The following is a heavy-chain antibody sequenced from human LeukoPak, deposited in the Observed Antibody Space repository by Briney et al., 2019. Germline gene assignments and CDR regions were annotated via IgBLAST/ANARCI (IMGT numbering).Heavy chain of an antibody. J-gene: IGHJ4*02. CDR2: FYTSGST. V-gene: IGHV4-61*02. Sequence: SETLSLTCTVSGDSISSGNYYGSWIRQPAGKGLEWIGRFYTSGSTNYNPSLKSRVTISVDTSKNQFSLKLSSVIAADTAVYYCARDILGPSGYWGQGTLVTVSS. D-gene: IGHD3/OR15-3a*01. CDR1: GDSISSGNYY. CDR3: ARDILGPSGY.